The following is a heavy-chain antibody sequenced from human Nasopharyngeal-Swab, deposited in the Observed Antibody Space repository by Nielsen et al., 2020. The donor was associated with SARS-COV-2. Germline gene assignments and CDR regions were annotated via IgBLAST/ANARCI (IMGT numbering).Heavy chain of an antibody. J-gene: IGHJ4*02. Sequence: GGSLRLSCAASGFTFSSYAMGWVRQAPGKGLEWVSSFSGSGGTTYYTDAVKGRFTISRDNSKNTLYLQMNSLRAEDTAVYYCAKDLSYDSSGYYDYWGQGTLVTVSS. V-gene: IGHV3-23*01. CDR1: GFTFSSYA. CDR3: AKDLSYDSSGYYDY. D-gene: IGHD3-22*01. CDR2: FSGSGGTT.